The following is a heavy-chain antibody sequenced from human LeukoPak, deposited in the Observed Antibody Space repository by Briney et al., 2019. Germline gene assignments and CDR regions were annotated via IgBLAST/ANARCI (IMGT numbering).Heavy chain of an antibody. CDR3: ARDPVTIFGVVIRGRWFDP. Sequence: GASVKVSCKASGYTFTSYYMLWVRQAPGQGLEWMGIINPSGGSTSYAQKFQGRVTMTRDTSTSTVYMELSSLRSEDTAVYYCARDPVTIFGVVIRGRWFDPWGQGTLVTVSS. D-gene: IGHD3-3*01. CDR2: INPSGGST. V-gene: IGHV1-46*01. CDR1: GYTFTSYY. J-gene: IGHJ5*02.